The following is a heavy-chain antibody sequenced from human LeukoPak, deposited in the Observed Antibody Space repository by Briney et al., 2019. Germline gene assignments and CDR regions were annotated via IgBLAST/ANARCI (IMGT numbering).Heavy chain of an antibody. V-gene: IGHV4-59*08. J-gene: IGHJ5*01. CDR2: VYYSGDT. Sequence: PSETLFLTCTVSGGSISSYSWSWIRQSPGMPLEWIGYVYYSGDTNYHPSLKSRVSISRDTSKNQFSLRLTSVTAADTAMYYCTRQHEYYFDTWGHGTLVTVSS. CDR3: TRQHEYYFDT. CDR1: GGSISSYS. D-gene: IGHD3-10*01.